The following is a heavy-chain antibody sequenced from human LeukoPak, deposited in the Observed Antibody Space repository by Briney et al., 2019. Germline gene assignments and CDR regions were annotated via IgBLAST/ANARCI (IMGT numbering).Heavy chain of an antibody. CDR1: GFSVSTNY. V-gene: IGHV3-53*01. Sequence: GGSLRLSCAASGFSVSTNYMIWVRQAPGMGLECVSVISNHGTIYYADSVKGRFTISRDNAKNSLYLQMNSLRAEDTAVYYCARSPGYSSGWYPSYYYYYMDVWGKGTTVTVSS. CDR2: ISNHGTI. D-gene: IGHD6-19*01. J-gene: IGHJ6*03. CDR3: ARSPGYSSGWYPSYYYYYMDV.